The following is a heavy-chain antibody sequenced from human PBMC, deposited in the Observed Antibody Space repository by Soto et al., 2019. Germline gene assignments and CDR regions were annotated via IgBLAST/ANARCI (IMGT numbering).Heavy chain of an antibody. V-gene: IGHV1-69*13. D-gene: IGHD5-18*01. CDR1: GGTFSSYA. Sequence: ASVKVACKASGGTFSSYAISWVRQAPGQELEWMGGIIPIFGTANYAQKFQGRVTITADESTSTAYMELSSLRSEDTAVYYCARSHPRKIQLWSTTPTRGYGMDVWGQGTTVTVSS. J-gene: IGHJ6*02. CDR2: IIPIFGTA. CDR3: ARSHPRKIQLWSTTPTRGYGMDV.